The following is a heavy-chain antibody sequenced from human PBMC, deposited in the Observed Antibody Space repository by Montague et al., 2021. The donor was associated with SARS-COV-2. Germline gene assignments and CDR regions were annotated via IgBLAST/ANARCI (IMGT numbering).Heavy chain of an antibody. CDR2: IDWDEDQ. CDR1: VFSLNTRGMC. D-gene: IGHD4-17*01. CDR3: ARSYGDYRDSYFDY. J-gene: IGHJ4*02. V-gene: IGHV2-70*01. Sequence: PALVKPTQTLTLTCTFSVFSLNTRGMCVSWIRHPPGKALEWLALIDWDEDQYYSTSLKTRLTISKDTSKNQVVLTMTNMDPIDTATYYCARSYGDYRDSYFDYRGQGTLVTVSS.